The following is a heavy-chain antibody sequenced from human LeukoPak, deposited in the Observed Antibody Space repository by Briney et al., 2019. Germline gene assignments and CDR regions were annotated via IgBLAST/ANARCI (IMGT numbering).Heavy chain of an antibody. CDR1: GGTFSSYA. V-gene: IGHV1-69*05. CDR3: ARAVTTQPYYYYYYMDV. D-gene: IGHD4-11*01. Sequence: GASVKVSCKASGGTFSSYAISWVRQAPGQGLEWMGGIIPIFGTANYAQKFQGRVTITTDESTSTAYMELSSLRSEDTAVYYCARAVTTQPYYYYYYMDVWGKGTTVTVSS. CDR2: IIPIFGTA. J-gene: IGHJ6*03.